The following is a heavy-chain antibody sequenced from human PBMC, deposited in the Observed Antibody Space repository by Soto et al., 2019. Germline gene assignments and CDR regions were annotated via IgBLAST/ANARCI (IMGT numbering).Heavy chain of an antibody. CDR2: ISYDGSSK. D-gene: IGHD2-15*01. CDR1: GFTFSSYG. V-gene: IGHV3-30*18. Sequence: QVQLVESGGGVVQPGRSLRLSCAASGFTFSSYGMHWVRQAPGKGLEWVAVISYDGSSKYDADSVKGRFTISRDNSKNSLHLHVNSLRAEDKAVYYCAKVVYGGKSEHEGMDVWGPGTKVTVS. J-gene: IGHJ6*02. CDR3: AKVVYGGKSEHEGMDV.